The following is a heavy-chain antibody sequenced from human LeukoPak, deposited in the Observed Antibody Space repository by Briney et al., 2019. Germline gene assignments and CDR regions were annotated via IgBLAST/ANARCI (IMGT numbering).Heavy chain of an antibody. D-gene: IGHD6-13*01. CDR3: ARGIASAGLGY. V-gene: IGHV3-53*01. CDR2: IYSGGRT. CDR1: GFTVSSKY. Sequence: GGSLRLSCAASGFTVSSKYMSWVRQAPGKGLEWVSVIYSGGRTSYADSVKGRFTISRDNSKNTLYLQMTSLRAEDTAVYYCARGIASAGLGYWGQGTLVTVSS. J-gene: IGHJ4*02.